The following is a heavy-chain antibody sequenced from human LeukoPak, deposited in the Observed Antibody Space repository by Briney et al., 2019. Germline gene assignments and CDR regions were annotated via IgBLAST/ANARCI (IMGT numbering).Heavy chain of an antibody. J-gene: IGHJ4*02. CDR2: IYTSGST. CDR1: GYSISSGYY. V-gene: IGHV4-38-2*01. Sequence: PSETLSLTCAVSGYSISSGYYWGWVRQPPGKGLEWIGRIYTSGSTNYNPSLKSRVTMSLDTSKNQFSLKLSSVTAADTAVYYCAASGSFNFDYWGQGTLVTVSS. D-gene: IGHD1-26*01. CDR3: AASGSFNFDY.